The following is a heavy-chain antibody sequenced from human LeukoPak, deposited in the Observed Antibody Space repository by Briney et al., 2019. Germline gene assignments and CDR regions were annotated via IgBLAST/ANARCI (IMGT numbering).Heavy chain of an antibody. CDR1: GFTLSSYE. Sequence: GGSLRLSCAASGFTLSSYEMNWVRQAPGKGLEWVGVIWNDGSTTFYADSVRGRFTISRDNSKNTLYLQMNSLRAEDTAVYYCARDRTNFVDYWGQGTLVTVSS. V-gene: IGHV3-33*08. CDR2: IWNDGSTT. J-gene: IGHJ4*02. CDR3: ARDRTNFVDY. D-gene: IGHD3-9*01.